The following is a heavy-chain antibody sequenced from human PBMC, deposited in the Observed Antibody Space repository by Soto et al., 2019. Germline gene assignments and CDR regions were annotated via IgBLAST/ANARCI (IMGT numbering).Heavy chain of an antibody. Sequence: GGSLRLSCAASGFTFSSYAMSWVRQAPGKGLECVSAISGSGGSTYYADSVKGRFTISRDNSKNTLYLQMNSLRAEDTAVYYCAKDRLRGPVVPAAIGYWGQGTLVTVSS. J-gene: IGHJ4*02. CDR1: GFTFSSYA. CDR3: AKDRLRGPVVPAAIGY. V-gene: IGHV3-23*01. CDR2: ISGSGGST. D-gene: IGHD2-2*02.